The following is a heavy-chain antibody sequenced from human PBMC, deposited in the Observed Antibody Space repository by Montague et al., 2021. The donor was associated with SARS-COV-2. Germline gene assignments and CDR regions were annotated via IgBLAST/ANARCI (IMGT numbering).Heavy chain of an antibody. CDR3: AMRGGVLEAFDI. Sequence: SDTLSLTCDVYGGSFSRYFWSWIRQPPGRGPELIGHISPTGNTRYNPSLDSRVTISLDTSKNQFSLKLSSVTAADTAVYYCAMRGGVLEAFDIWGQGTMVIVSS. J-gene: IGHJ3*02. D-gene: IGHD2-8*01. CDR1: GGSFSRYF. V-gene: IGHV4-34*01. CDR2: ISPTGNT.